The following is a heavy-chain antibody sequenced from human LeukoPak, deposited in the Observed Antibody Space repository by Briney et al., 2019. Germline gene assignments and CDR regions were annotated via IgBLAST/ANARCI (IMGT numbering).Heavy chain of an antibody. CDR1: GGSISSYS. Sequence: SETLSLTCTVSGGSISSYSWSWIRQPPGKGLEWIGYIYHSGSTYYNPSLKSRVTISVDRSKNQFSLKLSSVTAADTAVYYCARAFPPSAMDPIVFDYWGQGTLVTVSS. V-gene: IGHV4-30-2*01. CDR2: IYHSGST. D-gene: IGHD5-18*01. J-gene: IGHJ4*02. CDR3: ARAFPPSAMDPIVFDY.